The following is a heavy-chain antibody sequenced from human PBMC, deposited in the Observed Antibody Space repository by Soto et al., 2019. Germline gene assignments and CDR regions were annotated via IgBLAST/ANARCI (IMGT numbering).Heavy chain of an antibody. Sequence: GGSLRLSCAATGFSFAGYALTWVRQAPGNGLEWLSAVSGGGASTYYADSVRGRFSISRDVSGNMIYLQLNRLTAGDTATYYCAKTQTFNGYYGGFDAWGQGTRVTVSS. V-gene: IGHV3-23*01. J-gene: IGHJ4*02. CDR2: VSGGGAST. CDR3: AKTQTFNGYYGGFDA. CDR1: GFSFAGYA. D-gene: IGHD3-3*01.